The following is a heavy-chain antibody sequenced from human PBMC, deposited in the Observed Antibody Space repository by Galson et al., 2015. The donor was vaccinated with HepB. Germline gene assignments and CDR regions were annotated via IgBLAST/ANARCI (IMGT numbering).Heavy chain of an antibody. D-gene: IGHD3-3*01. CDR3: ASGHVYDFWSGYTPFDY. Sequence: SLRLSCAASGFTFSSYSMNWVRQAPGKGLEWVSYISSSSSTIYYADSVKGRFTISRDNAKNSLYLQMNSLRAEDTAVYYCASGHVYDFWSGYTPFDYWGQGTLVTVSS. V-gene: IGHV3-48*01. CDR2: ISSSSSTI. J-gene: IGHJ4*02. CDR1: GFTFSSYS.